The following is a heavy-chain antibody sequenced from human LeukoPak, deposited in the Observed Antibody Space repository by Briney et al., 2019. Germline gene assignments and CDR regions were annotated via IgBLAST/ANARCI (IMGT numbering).Heavy chain of an antibody. CDR1: GFTFSSYW. V-gene: IGHV3-7*01. J-gene: IGHJ4*02. Sequence: AGGSLRLSCAASGFTFSSYWMGWVCQAPGKRLEWVANMNIDGSEKYYADSAKGRFTISRDNARNSVYLQMNSLRVEDTAVYYCARDPVEWELLLDYWGQGTLVTVSS. CDR3: ARDPVEWELLLDY. CDR2: MNIDGSEK. D-gene: IGHD1-26*01.